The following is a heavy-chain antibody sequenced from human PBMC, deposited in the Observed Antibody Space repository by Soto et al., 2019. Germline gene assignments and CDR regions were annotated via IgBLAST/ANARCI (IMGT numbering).Heavy chain of an antibody. CDR2: ISYDGSNE. CDR3: AKLYSSTFDY. J-gene: IGHJ4*02. Sequence: GGSLRLSCAASGFTFSSYGMHWVRQAPGKGLEWVAVISYDGSNEYYADSVKGRFTISRDNSKNTLYLQMNSLRAEDTAVYYCAKLYSSTFDYWGQGTLVTVSS. CDR1: GFTFSSYG. V-gene: IGHV3-30*18. D-gene: IGHD6-13*01.